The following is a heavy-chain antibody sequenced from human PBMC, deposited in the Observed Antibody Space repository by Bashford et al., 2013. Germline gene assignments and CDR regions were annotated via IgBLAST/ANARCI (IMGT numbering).Heavy chain of an antibody. Sequence: RQAPGKGLEWIGFIRTKLYGETTEYAASVKDRFAISRDDSKGVAYLQANTLTTDDTAVYWCGRVVPFCGTASCYSLDYWGQGTLVTVSS. CDR3: GRVVPFCGTASCYSLDY. J-gene: IGHJ4*02. D-gene: IGHD2-2*02. V-gene: IGHV3-49*02. CDR2: IRTKLYGETT.